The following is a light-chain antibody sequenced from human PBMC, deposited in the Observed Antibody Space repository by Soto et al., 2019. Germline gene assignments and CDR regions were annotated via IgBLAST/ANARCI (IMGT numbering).Light chain of an antibody. CDR3: SSYAGSNNYV. Sequence: QSVLNQPPSASGSPGQSVTISCTGTSNDVGGYNYVSWYQQHPGEAPKLMIYEVSKRPSGVPDRFSGSKSGNTASLTVSGLQAEDEADYYCSSYAGSNNYVFGTGTKVTVL. J-gene: IGLJ1*01. CDR1: SNDVGGYNY. V-gene: IGLV2-8*01. CDR2: EVS.